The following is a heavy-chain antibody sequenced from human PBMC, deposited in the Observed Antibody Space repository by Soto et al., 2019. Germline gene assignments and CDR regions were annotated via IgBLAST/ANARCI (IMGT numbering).Heavy chain of an antibody. D-gene: IGHD3-3*01. CDR1: GFPFSSYT. V-gene: IGHV3-21*01. Sequence: PGGSLRLSCSASGFPFSSYTMYWVRQAPGKGLEWVSSITSSSARNIFHAESVKGRFTISRDNANNILYLQMNNLRVEDSAVYYCARDDPIFGAIPRMDIWGQGTTVTVSS. J-gene: IGHJ6*02. CDR3: ARDDPIFGAIPRMDI. CDR2: ITSSSARNI.